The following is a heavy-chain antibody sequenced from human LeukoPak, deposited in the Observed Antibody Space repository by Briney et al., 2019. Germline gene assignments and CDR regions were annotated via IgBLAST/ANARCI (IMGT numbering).Heavy chain of an antibody. J-gene: IGHJ5*02. Sequence: LGESLKISCKGSGYSFTSYWIGWVRQLPGKGLEWMGIIYPGDSDTRYSPSFQGQVTISADKSISTAYLQWSSLKASDTAMYYCARQDCSGGSCYSEIMSWFDPWGQGTLVTVSS. CDR3: ARQDCSGGSCYSEIMSWFDP. D-gene: IGHD2-15*01. CDR2: IYPGDSDT. V-gene: IGHV5-51*01. CDR1: GYSFTSYW.